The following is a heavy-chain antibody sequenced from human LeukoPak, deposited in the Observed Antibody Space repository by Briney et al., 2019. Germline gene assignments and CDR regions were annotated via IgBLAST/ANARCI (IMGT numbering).Heavy chain of an antibody. D-gene: IGHD3-10*01. CDR2: INTNTGNP. Sequence: RASVKVSCKASGYTFTGYYMHWVRQAPGQGLEWMGWINTNTGNPTYAQGFTGRFVFSLDTSVSTAYLQISSLKAEDTAVYYCAREGGVRGVIISSWFDPWGQGTLVTVSS. CDR1: GYTFTGYY. J-gene: IGHJ5*02. V-gene: IGHV7-4-1*02. CDR3: AREGGVRGVIISSWFDP.